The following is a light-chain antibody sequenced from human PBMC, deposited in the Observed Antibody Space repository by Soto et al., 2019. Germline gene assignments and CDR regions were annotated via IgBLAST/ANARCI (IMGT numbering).Light chain of an antibody. Sequence: DIQMTQSPSSLSASVGDRVTITCQASQDISTYLNWYQQKPGKAPKLLIYDASNLETGVPARFSGSGSGTDFTLTISSLQPEDMATYYCQQYDHGTSITFGQGTRLDFK. CDR3: QQYDHGTSIT. CDR2: DAS. CDR1: QDISTY. J-gene: IGKJ5*01. V-gene: IGKV1-33*01.